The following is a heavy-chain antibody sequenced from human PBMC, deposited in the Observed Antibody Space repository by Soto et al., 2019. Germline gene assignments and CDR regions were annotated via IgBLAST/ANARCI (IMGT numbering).Heavy chain of an antibody. V-gene: IGHV4-59*01. CDR2: IYYSGST. CDR3: ARVGYSYGANWFDP. CDR1: GGSISSYY. D-gene: IGHD5-18*01. J-gene: IGHJ5*02. Sequence: SLTCTVSGGSISSYYWSWIRQPPGKGLEWIGYIYYSGSTNYNPSLKSRVTISVDTSKNQFSLKLSSVTAADTAVYYCARVGYSYGANWFDPWGQGTLVT.